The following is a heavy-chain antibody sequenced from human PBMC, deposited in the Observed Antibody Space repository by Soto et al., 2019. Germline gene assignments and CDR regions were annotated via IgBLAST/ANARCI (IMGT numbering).Heavy chain of an antibody. CDR3: AGIVVVPAATLDAFDI. J-gene: IGHJ3*02. Sequence: EVQLLESGGGLVQPGGSLRLSCAASGFTFSSYAMSWVRQAPGKGLEWVSAISGSGGSTYYADSVKGRFTISRDNSKNTLYLQMNGLRAEDTAVYYCAGIVVVPAATLDAFDIWGQGTMVTVSS. D-gene: IGHD2-2*01. CDR2: ISGSGGST. V-gene: IGHV3-23*01. CDR1: GFTFSSYA.